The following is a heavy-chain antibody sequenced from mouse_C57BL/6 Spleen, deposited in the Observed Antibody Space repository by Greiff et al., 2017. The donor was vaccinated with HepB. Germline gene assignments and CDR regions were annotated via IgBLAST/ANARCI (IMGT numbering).Heavy chain of an antibody. D-gene: IGHD1-1*01. J-gene: IGHJ1*03. CDR2: INPNNGGT. Sequence: EVQLQQSGPELVKPGASVKISCKASGYTFTDYYMNWVKQSHGKSLEWIGDINPNNGGTSYNQKFKGKATLTVDKSSSTAYMELRSLTSEDSAVYYCARSGGGSSWYFDVWGTGTTVTVSS. V-gene: IGHV1-26*01. CDR3: ARSGGGSSWYFDV. CDR1: GYTFTDYY.